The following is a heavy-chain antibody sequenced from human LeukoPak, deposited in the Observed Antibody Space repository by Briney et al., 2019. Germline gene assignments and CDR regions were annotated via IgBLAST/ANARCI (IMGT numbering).Heavy chain of an antibody. CDR3: ANLAPTWIQLWLPRTPKLDP. Sequence: PGGSLRLSCAASGFTFSSYAMSWVRQAPGKGLEWVSAISGSGGSTYYADSVRGRFTISRDNSKNTLYLQMNSLRAEDTAVYYCANLAPTWIQLWLPRTPKLDPWGQGTLVTVSS. D-gene: IGHD5-18*01. V-gene: IGHV3-23*01. J-gene: IGHJ5*02. CDR2: ISGSGGST. CDR1: GFTFSSYA.